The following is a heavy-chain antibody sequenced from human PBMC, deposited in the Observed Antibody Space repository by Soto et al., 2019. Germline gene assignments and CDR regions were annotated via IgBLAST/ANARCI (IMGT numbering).Heavy chain of an antibody. CDR1: GGTFSSYT. CDR2: IIPILGIA. J-gene: IGHJ5*02. V-gene: IGHV1-69*02. CDR3: ALPYCGGGSCYSAWFDP. D-gene: IGHD2-15*01. Sequence: QVQLVQSGAEVKKPGSSVKVSCKASGGTFSSYTISWVRQAPGQGLEWMGRIIPILGIANYAQKFQGRVTITADKSTSTAYMELSSLRSEDTAVYYCALPYCGGGSCYSAWFDPWGQGTLVTVSS.